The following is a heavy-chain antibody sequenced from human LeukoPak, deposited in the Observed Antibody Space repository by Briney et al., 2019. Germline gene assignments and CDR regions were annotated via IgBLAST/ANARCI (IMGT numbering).Heavy chain of an antibody. CDR3: AREGPGYTAAGTGY. CDR2: IKYDGSEI. Sequence: GGSLRLSCAASGFTFTTYWISWVRQAPGKGLEWVANIKYDGSEIYYVDSVKGRFTISRDNAKNSLYLQLSSLRAEDTAVYYCAREGPGYTAAGTGYWGQGTLVTVSS. D-gene: IGHD6-13*01. J-gene: IGHJ4*02. CDR1: GFTFTTYW. V-gene: IGHV3-7*01.